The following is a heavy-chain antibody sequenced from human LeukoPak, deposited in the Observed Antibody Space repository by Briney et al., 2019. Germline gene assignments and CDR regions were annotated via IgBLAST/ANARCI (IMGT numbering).Heavy chain of an antibody. D-gene: IGHD3-9*01. J-gene: IGHJ4*02. Sequence: PGGSLRLSCAASGFTFSSYGMHWVRQAPGKGPEWVANIKGDGSLIYYMDSVKGRFTISRDNAKNSMYLQMNSLRAEDTAVYYCTRAPRADDIFFDSWGQGTLVTVSS. CDR3: TRAPRADDIFFDS. V-gene: IGHV3-7*01. CDR2: IKGDGSLI. CDR1: GFTFSSYG.